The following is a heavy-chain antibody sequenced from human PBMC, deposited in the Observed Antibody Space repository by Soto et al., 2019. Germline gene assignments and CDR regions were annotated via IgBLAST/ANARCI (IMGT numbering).Heavy chain of an antibody. D-gene: IGHD7-27*01. J-gene: IGHJ6*02. Sequence: QVQLVESGGGVVQPGRSLKLSCVASGFTFRRSGMHWVRQAPGKGLEWVAVISNDESDKYYADSVKGRFTISRDNSKNTVYLQMNRLGPKDTDVYYGAKYRAYLGFYGMDVWGQGTTVT. CDR2: ISNDESDK. CDR3: AKYRAYLGFYGMDV. CDR1: GFTFRRSG. V-gene: IGHV3-30*18.